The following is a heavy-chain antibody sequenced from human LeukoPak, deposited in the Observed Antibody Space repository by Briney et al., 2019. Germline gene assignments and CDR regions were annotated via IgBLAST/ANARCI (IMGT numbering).Heavy chain of an antibody. Sequence: SETLSLTCTVSGGSISDYYWSWIRQPPGKGLECIGYMYYSGATNYNPSLRSRVTISLDTSKNRVSLKLSSVTAADTAVYSCARHHRTKYCSGGSCYSGWFDPWGQGTLVTVSS. J-gene: IGHJ5*02. CDR1: GGSISDYY. CDR2: MYYSGAT. CDR3: ARHHRTKYCSGGSCYSGWFDP. D-gene: IGHD2-15*01. V-gene: IGHV4-59*08.